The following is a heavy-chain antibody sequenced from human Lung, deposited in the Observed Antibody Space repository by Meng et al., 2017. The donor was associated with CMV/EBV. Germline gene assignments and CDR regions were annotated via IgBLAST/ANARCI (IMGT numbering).Heavy chain of an antibody. CDR1: GFTFSSYA. Sequence: GGSLRLXCAASGFTFSSYAMHWVRQAPGKGLEWAAVISYDGSDKYYADSVKGRFTISRDNSKNTLYLQMNSLRAEDTAVYYCAREFPSGHLDFWGQGTLVTVSS. CDR3: AREFPSGHLDF. V-gene: IGHV3-30*04. D-gene: IGHD2-21*01. J-gene: IGHJ4*02. CDR2: ISYDGSDK.